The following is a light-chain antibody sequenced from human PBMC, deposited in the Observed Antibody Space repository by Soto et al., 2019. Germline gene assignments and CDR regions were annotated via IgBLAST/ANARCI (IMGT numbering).Light chain of an antibody. CDR3: QQYNDWPRT. Sequence: IVMSQSAATQSVSPGERVTLSCRASQSVSSNLAWYQQKPGQAPRLLIYGASTRATGIPARFSGSGSGTEFTLTISSLQSEDFAVYYCQQYNDWPRTFGQGTKVDI. CDR1: QSVSSN. CDR2: GAS. J-gene: IGKJ1*01. V-gene: IGKV3-15*01.